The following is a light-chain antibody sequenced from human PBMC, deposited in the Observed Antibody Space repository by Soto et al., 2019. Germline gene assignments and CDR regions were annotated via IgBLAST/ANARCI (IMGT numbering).Light chain of an antibody. CDR2: GAS. CDR1: QSVSSN. J-gene: IGKJ1*01. CDR3: QQYNNWPGT. Sequence: DIVMTQSPATLSVSPGERATLSCRASQSVSSNLAWYQQKPGQAPRLLIYGASTRATGIPARFSGSGSGTEFTPTISLLQSEDFAVYYCQQYNNWPGTFGQGTKVEIK. V-gene: IGKV3-15*01.